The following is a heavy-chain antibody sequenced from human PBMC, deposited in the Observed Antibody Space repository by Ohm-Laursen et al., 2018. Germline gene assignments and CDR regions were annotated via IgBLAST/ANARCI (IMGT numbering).Heavy chain of an antibody. CDR2: IKPNSGGT. J-gene: IGHJ2*01. Sequence: SETVSCQTSGYTFTGYYMHWARQAPGQGLEWMGWIKPNSGGTNYAHKFQGRVTMARNASISTANMEMSSLRSEDTAVYYCARMGPQQPHWYFDLWGRGTLVTVSS. CDR1: GYTFTGYY. V-gene: IGHV1-2*07. CDR3: ARMGPQQPHWYFDL. D-gene: IGHD1/OR15-1a*01.